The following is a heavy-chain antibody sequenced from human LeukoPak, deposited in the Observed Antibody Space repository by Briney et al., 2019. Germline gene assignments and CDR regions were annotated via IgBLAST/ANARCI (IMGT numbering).Heavy chain of an antibody. V-gene: IGHV6-1*01. D-gene: IGHD6-19*01. J-gene: IGHJ4*02. Sequence: SQTLSLTCAISGDSVSSNSAAWNWIRQSPSRGLEWLGRTYYRSKWYNDYAVSVKSRITINPDTSKNQFSLQLNSVTPEDTAVYYCARASVPYSSGWYMLDDWGQGTLVTVSS. CDR3: ARASVPYSSGWYMLDD. CDR1: GDSVSSNSAA. CDR2: TYYRSKWYN.